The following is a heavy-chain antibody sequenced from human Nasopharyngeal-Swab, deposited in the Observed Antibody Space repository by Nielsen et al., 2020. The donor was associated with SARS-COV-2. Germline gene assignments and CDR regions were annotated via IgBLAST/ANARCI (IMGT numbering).Heavy chain of an antibody. CDR1: GFTFSSYA. J-gene: IGHJ4*02. Sequence: SLKISCAASGFTFSSYAMHWVRQAPGKGLEWVSGISWNSGSIGYADSVKGRFTISRDNAKNSLYLQMNSLRAEDTALYYCAKDMEGGYYYDSSGYNLDYWGQGTLVTVSS. CDR3: AKDMEGGYYYDSSGYNLDY. CDR2: ISWNSGSI. D-gene: IGHD3-22*01. V-gene: IGHV3-9*01.